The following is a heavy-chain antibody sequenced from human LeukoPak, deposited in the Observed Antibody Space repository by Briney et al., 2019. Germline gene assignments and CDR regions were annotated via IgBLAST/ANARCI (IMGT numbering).Heavy chain of an antibody. CDR1: GYTFTGYY. CDR2: INPNSGGT. V-gene: IGHV1-2*02. J-gene: IGHJ4*02. CDR3: ARLRDCSSTSCYNFGF. Sequence: ASVTVSCKASGYTFTGYYMHWVRQAPGQGLEWMGWINPNSGGTNYAQKFQGRVTMTRDTSISTAYMELSRLRSDDTAVYYCARLRDCSSTSCYNFGFWGQGTLVTVSS. D-gene: IGHD2-2*02.